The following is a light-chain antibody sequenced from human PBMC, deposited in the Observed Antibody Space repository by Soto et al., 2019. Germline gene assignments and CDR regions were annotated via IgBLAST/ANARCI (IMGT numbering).Light chain of an antibody. V-gene: IGKV3-11*01. CDR3: QQRSGRLT. CDR1: QTVNNY. Sequence: ESVLTQSPATLSLSPGDRATLSCRASQTVNNYLAWYQQKPGQVPRLLIYNAVTRAAGIPDRFSGSVSGTDFTLTISSLEPEDFAVYYCQQRSGRLTFGGGTKVDLK. J-gene: IGKJ4*01. CDR2: NAV.